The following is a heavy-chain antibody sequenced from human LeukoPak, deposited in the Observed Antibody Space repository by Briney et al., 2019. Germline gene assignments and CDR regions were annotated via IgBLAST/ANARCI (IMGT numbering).Heavy chain of an antibody. J-gene: IGHJ4*02. Sequence: PGRSLRLSCAASGFTFSSYGMHWVRQAPGKGLEWVAVISYDGSNKYYADSVKGRFTISRDNSKNTLYLQMNSLRAEDTAVYYCARARRDGSNSYYFDYWGRGTLVTVSS. CDR3: ARARRDGSNSYYFDY. D-gene: IGHD5-24*01. V-gene: IGHV3-30*03. CDR1: GFTFSSYG. CDR2: ISYDGSNK.